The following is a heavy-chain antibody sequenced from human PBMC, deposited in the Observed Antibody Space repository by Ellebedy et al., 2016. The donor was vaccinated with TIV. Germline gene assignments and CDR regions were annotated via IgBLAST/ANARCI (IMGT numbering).Heavy chain of an antibody. V-gene: IGHV3-21*01. CDR2: ISTSSSHI. CDR3: AREKRESGFGV. D-gene: IGHD3-22*01. J-gene: IGHJ4*02. CDR1: GFTFTDYA. Sequence: PGGSLRLSCAASGFTFTDYAMNWVRQAPGKGLEWVSSISTSSSHIFQADSVKGRFTISRDDAQNSLYLQMNSLTAEDTAFYYCAREKRESGFGVWGQGTLVTVSS.